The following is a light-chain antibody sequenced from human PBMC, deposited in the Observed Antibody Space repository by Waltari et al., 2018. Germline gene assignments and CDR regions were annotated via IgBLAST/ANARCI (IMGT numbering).Light chain of an antibody. J-gene: IGKJ1*01. V-gene: IGKV4-1*01. CDR3: QQSYSTPRT. CDR2: WTS. CDR1: QSVFYDSNKKNY. Sequence: VMTQSPDSMTVSLGERATINHKSSQSVFYDSNKKNYLAWYQQKPGQPPRLLIYWTSTRESGVPDRFSGSGSGTDFTLTISSLQPEDFATYYCQQSYSTPRTFGQGTKVEIK.